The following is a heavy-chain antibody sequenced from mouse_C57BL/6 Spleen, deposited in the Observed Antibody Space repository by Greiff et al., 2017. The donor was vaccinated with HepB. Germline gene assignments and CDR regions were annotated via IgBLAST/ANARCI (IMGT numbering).Heavy chain of an antibody. J-gene: IGHJ4*01. CDR3: ARSYYGIHYYAMDY. CDR1: GFTFSDYG. CDR2: ISSGSSTI. Sequence: EVQVVESGGGLVKPGGSLKLSCAASGFTFSDYGMHWVRQAPEKGLEWVAYISSGSSTIYYADTVKGRFTISRDNAKNTLFLQMTSLRSEDTAMYYCARSYYGIHYYAMDYWGQGTSVTVSS. V-gene: IGHV5-17*01. D-gene: IGHD2-1*01.